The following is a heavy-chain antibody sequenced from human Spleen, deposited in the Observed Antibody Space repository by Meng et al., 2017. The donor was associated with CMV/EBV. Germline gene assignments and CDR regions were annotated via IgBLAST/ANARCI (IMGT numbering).Heavy chain of an antibody. D-gene: IGHD3-9*01. J-gene: IGHJ5*02. CDR2: INPNSGGT. CDR3: AGFDPGWFDP. CDR1: GGTFSTYA. V-gene: IGHV1-2*06. Sequence: QVQLVQSGSELKKPGSSVKVSCKASGGTFSTYAINWVRQAPGQGLEWMGRINPNSGGTNYAQKFQGRVTMTRDTSISTAYMELSRLRSDDTAVYYCAGFDPGWFDPWGQGTLVTVSS.